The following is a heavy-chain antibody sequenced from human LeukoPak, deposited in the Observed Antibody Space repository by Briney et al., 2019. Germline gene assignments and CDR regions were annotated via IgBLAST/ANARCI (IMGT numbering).Heavy chain of an antibody. J-gene: IGHJ4*02. CDR1: GYTFTSYY. V-gene: IGHV1-46*01. CDR3: ARTGGGTYGDYDYFDY. CDR2: INPSGGST. Sequence: GASVKVSCKASGYTFTSYYMHWVRQAPGQGLEWMGIINPSGGSTSYAQKFQGRVTMTRDMSTGTVYMELSSLRSEDTAVYYCARTGGGTYGDYDYFDYWGQGTLVTVSS. D-gene: IGHD4-17*01.